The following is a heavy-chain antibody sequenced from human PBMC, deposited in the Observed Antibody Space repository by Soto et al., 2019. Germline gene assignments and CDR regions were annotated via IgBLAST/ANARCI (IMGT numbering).Heavy chain of an antibody. CDR1: GGSISSYY. V-gene: IGHV4-59*01. Sequence: SETLSLTCTVSGGSISSYYWRWIRQPPGKGLEWIGYIYYSGSTNYNPSHKSRVTISVDTSKNQFSLKLSSVTAADTAVYYCARSWGSSGNWFDPWGQGTLVTVSS. D-gene: IGHD3-16*01. CDR3: ARSWGSSGNWFDP. CDR2: IYYSGST. J-gene: IGHJ5*02.